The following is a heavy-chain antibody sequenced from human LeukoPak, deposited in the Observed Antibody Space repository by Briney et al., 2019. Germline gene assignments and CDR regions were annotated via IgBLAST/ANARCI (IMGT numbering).Heavy chain of an antibody. J-gene: IGHJ5*02. CDR3: ARDWKQPEFDP. V-gene: IGHV1-58*02. CDR1: GFTFISSA. Sequence: ASVKVSCKASGFTFISSAMQWVRQARGQRLEWIGWIVVGSSNTNYAQKFQGRVTITADKSTSTAYMELSSLRSEDTAVYYCARDWKQPEFDPWGQGTLVTVSS. CDR2: IVVGSSNT. D-gene: IGHD6-13*01.